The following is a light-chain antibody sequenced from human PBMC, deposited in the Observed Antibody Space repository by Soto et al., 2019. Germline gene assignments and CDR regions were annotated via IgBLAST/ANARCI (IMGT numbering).Light chain of an antibody. CDR3: QQRSDGPPIT. CDR2: DAS. V-gene: IGKV3-11*01. J-gene: IGKJ5*01. CDR1: QSVGNY. Sequence: IILKKSLATLSLSPGERATLSCRASQSVGNYLAWYQQKPGQTPRLLIYDASNRATGIPARFSGSGSGTDFTLTISSLESEDFAVYYCQQRSDGPPITFGQGTRLEIK.